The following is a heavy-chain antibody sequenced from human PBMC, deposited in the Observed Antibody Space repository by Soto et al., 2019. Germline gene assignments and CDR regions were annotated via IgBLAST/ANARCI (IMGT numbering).Heavy chain of an antibody. CDR1: GGSISSYY. D-gene: IGHD3-9*01. Sequence: SETLSLTCTVSGGSISSYYWSWIQQPPGKGLEWIAYIYNSGTTNYSPSLKSRVTISVDTSKKQFSLKLSSVTAADTAVYYCARAAFNILTGYYIDYWGQGTLVTVS. CDR3: ARAAFNILTGYYIDY. CDR2: IYNSGTT. J-gene: IGHJ4*02. V-gene: IGHV4-59*01.